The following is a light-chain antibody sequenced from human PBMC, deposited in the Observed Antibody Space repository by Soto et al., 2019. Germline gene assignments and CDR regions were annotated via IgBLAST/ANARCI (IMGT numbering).Light chain of an antibody. CDR3: QQYNNWPPIT. CDR1: QSVSSN. V-gene: IGKV3-15*01. CDR2: GAS. Sequence: IVTTHPPATLSEYPGARATRSCRSSQSVSSNLAWYQQKPGQAPRLIIYGASTRATGIAARFSGSGSGTEFTLTISSRQSEDFAVYYCQQYNNWPPITFGQGKRLEIK. J-gene: IGKJ5*01.